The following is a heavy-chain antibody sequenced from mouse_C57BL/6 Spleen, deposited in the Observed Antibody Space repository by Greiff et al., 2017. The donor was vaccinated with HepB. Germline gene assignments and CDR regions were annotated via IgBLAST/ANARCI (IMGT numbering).Heavy chain of an antibody. Sequence: QVQLKQSGPELVKPGASVKLSCKASGYTFTSYDINWVKQRPGQGLEWIGWIYPRDGSTKYNEKFKGKATLTVDTSSSTAYMELHSLTSEDSAVYFCARGDYYGSRYYAMDYWGQGTSVTVSS. D-gene: IGHD1-1*01. CDR3: ARGDYYGSRYYAMDY. V-gene: IGHV1-85*01. CDR2: IYPRDGST. J-gene: IGHJ4*01. CDR1: GYTFTSYD.